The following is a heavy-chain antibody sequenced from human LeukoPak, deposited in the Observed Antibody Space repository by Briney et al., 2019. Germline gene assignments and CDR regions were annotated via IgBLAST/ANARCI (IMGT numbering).Heavy chain of an antibody. CDR1: GGSFSGYY. V-gene: IGHV4-34*01. J-gene: IGHJ4*02. Sequence: PSETLSLTCAVYGGSFSGYYWSWIRQPPGKGLEWIGEINHSGSTNYNPSLKGRVTISVDTSKNQFSLKLSSVTAADTAVYYCARVYDCSSTSCYEYFDYWGQGTLVTVSS. CDR3: ARVYDCSSTSCYEYFDY. CDR2: INHSGST. D-gene: IGHD2-2*01.